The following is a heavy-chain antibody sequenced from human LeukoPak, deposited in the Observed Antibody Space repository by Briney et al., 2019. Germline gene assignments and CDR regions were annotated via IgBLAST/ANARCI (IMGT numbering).Heavy chain of an antibody. CDR1: GGSIRSYY. Sequence: SETLSLTCTVSGGSIRSYYWSWIRQPAGKGLEWIGRISTSGSTDYNPSLKSRVTMSVDTSKNQFSLKLSSVTAADTAVYYCARDKGGGDPLFDYWGQGTLVTVSS. J-gene: IGHJ4*02. CDR3: ARDKGGGDPLFDY. CDR2: ISTSGST. V-gene: IGHV4-4*07. D-gene: IGHD4-17*01.